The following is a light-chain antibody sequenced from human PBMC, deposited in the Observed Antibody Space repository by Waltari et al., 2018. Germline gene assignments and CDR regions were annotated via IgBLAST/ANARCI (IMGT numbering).Light chain of an antibody. J-gene: IGKJ1*01. Sequence: IQMTQSPYALSAFVGDRVTITCRASQSISTWLAWYQQRPGKAPKLLVYKASTLESGVPSRFSGSGSGTEFTLTINSLQPDDFATYYCQQYNGYRWTFGQGTKVDIK. V-gene: IGKV1-5*03. CDR3: QQYNGYRWT. CDR1: QSISTW. CDR2: KAS.